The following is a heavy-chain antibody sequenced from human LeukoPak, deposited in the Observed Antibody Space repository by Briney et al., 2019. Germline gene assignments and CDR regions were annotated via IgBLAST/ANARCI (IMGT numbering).Heavy chain of an antibody. J-gene: IGHJ4*02. CDR1: GFTFSSYG. CDR2: ISYDGSNK. CDR3: AKGGGFDY. V-gene: IGHV3-30*18. D-gene: IGHD3-16*01. Sequence: GGSLRLSCAASGFTFSSYGMHWVRQAPGKGLEWVAVISYDGSNKNYADSVKGRFTISRDNSKNTLYLQMNSLRAEDTAVYYCAKGGGFDYWGQGTLVTVSS.